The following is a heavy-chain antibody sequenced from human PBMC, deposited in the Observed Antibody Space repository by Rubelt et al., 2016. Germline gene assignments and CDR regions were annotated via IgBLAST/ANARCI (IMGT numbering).Heavy chain of an antibody. Sequence: QVQLVQSGAEVKKPGASVKVPCKASGYTFTSYGISWVRQAPGQGLELIGWISAYNGNQNYALKRPGRGTVTPDTSTSTASKELRSLRSDDTAVYYCARERDDYGDYWGQGTLVTVSS. CDR2: ISAYNGNQ. J-gene: IGHJ4*02. CDR3: ARERDDYGDY. D-gene: IGHD5-24*01. CDR1: GYTFTSYG. V-gene: IGHV1-18*01.